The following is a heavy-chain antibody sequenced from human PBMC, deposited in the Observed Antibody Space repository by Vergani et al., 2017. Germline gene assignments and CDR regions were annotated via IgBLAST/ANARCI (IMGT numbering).Heavy chain of an antibody. J-gene: IGHJ4*02. Sequence: QVQLVQSGAEVKKPGASVKVSCKASGYTFSSYAISWVRQAPGQGLEWMGRIIPILGIANYAQKFQGRVTITADKSTSTAYMELSSLRSEDTAVYYCARVGRSGRDFDYWGQGTLVTVSS. CDR2: IIPILGIA. V-gene: IGHV1-69*09. CDR3: ARVGRSGRDFDY. D-gene: IGHD1-26*01. CDR1: GYTFSSYA.